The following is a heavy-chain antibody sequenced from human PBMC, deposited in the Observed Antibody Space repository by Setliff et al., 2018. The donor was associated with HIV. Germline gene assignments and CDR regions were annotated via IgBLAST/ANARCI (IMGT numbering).Heavy chain of an antibody. V-gene: IGHV3-30-3*01. Sequence: GGSLRLSCAASGFTFSSYAMHWVRQAPGKGLEWVAAISYDGSNKYYADSLKGRFTISRDNSKNTLYLQMNSLRAEDTAVYYCATSPTGSRAFDIWGQGTMVTVSS. D-gene: IGHD3-9*01. CDR2: ISYDGSNK. J-gene: IGHJ3*02. CDR3: ATSPTGSRAFDI. CDR1: GFTFSSYA.